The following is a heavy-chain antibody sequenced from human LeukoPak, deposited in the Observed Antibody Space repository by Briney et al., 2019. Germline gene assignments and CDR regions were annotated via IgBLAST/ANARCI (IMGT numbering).Heavy chain of an antibody. D-gene: IGHD1-1*01. CDR3: FRGGLEPVDN. CDR1: GFTFDDYG. V-gene: IGHV3-20*01. Sequence: PGGSLRLSCAASGFTFDDYGMSWVRQAPGKGLEWVSGINWNGGSTGYADSVKGRFTISRDNAKNSLYLQMNSLRADDTFFFLFFRGGLEPVDNWGQGTLVTVSS. CDR2: INWNGGST. J-gene: IGHJ4*02.